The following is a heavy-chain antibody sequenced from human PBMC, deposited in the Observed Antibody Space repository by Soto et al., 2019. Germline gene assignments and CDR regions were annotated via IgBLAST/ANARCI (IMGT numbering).Heavy chain of an antibody. J-gene: IGHJ4*02. CDR2: IRSKANSYAT. V-gene: IGHV3-73*02. CDR3: TRQSSSWGI. D-gene: IGHD6-13*01. Sequence: EVQLVESGGGLVQPGGSLKLSCAASGFTFSGSAMHWVRQASGKGLEWVGRIRSKANSYATAYAASVKGRFTISRDDSKNTAYLQMNSLKTKDTAVYYCTRQSSSWGIWGQGTLVTVSS. CDR1: GFTFSGSA.